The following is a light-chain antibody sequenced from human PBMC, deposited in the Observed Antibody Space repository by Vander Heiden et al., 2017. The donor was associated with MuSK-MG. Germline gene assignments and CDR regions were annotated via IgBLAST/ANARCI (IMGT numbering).Light chain of an antibody. V-gene: IGKV1-5*03. CDR2: KAS. CDR1: QSISSW. CDR3: QQDSSYLWT. J-gene: IGKJ1*01. Sequence: DIQMTQSPSTLSASVGDRVTITCRASQSISSWLAWYQQKPGKAPKLLIYKASNLESGVPSRFSGSGSGTEFTLTISSLQPDDFATYYCQQDSSYLWTFGQGTKVEIK.